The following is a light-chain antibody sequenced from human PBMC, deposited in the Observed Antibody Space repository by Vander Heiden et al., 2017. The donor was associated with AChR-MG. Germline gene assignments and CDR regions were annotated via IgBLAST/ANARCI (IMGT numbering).Light chain of an antibody. J-gene: IGLJ2*01. CDR2: DVR. CDR3: NSYTSNYTAV. V-gene: IGLV2-14*03. CDR1: SSDVGRHNY. Sequence: SALTQPPSVSGSPGQPITISCTGSSSDVGRHNYLPWYQQHPGKATKLINDDVRNRPSGISNRFSGSKSGKTASLTISGLQAEDEAVYYCNSYTSNYTAVFGGGTKLTVL.